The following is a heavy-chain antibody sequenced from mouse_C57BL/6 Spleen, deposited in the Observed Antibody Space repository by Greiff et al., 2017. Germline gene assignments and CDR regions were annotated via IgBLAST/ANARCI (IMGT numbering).Heavy chain of an antibody. D-gene: IGHD2-3*01. CDR3: ARFPDGYYDFDY. CDR2: IDPSDSYT. Sequence: QVQLQQPGAELVKPGASVKLSCKASGYTFTSYWMQWVKQRPGQGLEWIGEIDPSDSYTNYNQKFKGKATLTVDTSSSTAYMQLSSLTSEDSAVYYCARFPDGYYDFDYWGQGTTLTVSS. V-gene: IGHV1-50*01. J-gene: IGHJ2*01. CDR1: GYTFTSYW.